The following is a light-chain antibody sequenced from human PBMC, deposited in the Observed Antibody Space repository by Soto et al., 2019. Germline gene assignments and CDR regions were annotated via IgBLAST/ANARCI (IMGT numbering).Light chain of an antibody. V-gene: IGKV3-20*01. CDR2: GAS. Sequence: EIVLNQSPVTLSLSPGERATLSCRASQRITNNFLAWFQQKAGLAPRLLIYGASTRASGVPDRVSGGGSGTDFVLTISRLEPEDFAVYYCQQYGRSPFTFGQGTKLQIK. J-gene: IGKJ2*01. CDR1: QRITNNF. CDR3: QQYGRSPFT.